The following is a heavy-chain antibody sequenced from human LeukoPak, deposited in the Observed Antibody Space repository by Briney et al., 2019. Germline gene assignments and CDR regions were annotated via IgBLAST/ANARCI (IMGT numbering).Heavy chain of an antibody. V-gene: IGHV4-39*07. J-gene: IGHJ6*03. CDR1: GGSISSSSYY. CDR3: ARRNHYYYYMDV. D-gene: IGHD1-14*01. Sequence: PSETLSLTCTVSGGSISSSSYYWGWIRQPPGKGLEWIGSIYYSGSTYYNPFLKSRVTISVDTSKNQFSLKLSSVTAADTAVYYCARRNHYYYYMDVWGKGTTVTISS. CDR2: IYYSGST.